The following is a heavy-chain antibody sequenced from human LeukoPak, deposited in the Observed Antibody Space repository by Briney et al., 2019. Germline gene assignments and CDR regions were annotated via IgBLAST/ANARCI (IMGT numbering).Heavy chain of an antibody. D-gene: IGHD6-13*01. Sequence: SQTLSLTCTVSGGSISSGGYYWSWIRQHPGKGLEWIGYIYYSGSTYYNPSLKSRVTISVDTSKNQFSLKLSSVTAADTAVYYCAAAYSSSWYRVMDVWGQGTTVTVFS. CDR1: GGSISSGGYY. CDR3: AAAYSSSWYRVMDV. CDR2: IYYSGST. J-gene: IGHJ6*02. V-gene: IGHV4-31*03.